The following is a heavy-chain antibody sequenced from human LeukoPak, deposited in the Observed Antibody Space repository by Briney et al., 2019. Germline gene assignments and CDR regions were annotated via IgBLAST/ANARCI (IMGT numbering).Heavy chain of an antibody. V-gene: IGHV4-31*03. CDR3: ARPNTYTGPYWYFDL. D-gene: IGHD1-26*01. CDR2: IYYSGST. CDR1: GGSIRSGGYY. J-gene: IGHJ2*01. Sequence: TLSLTCTVYGGSIRSGGYYWSWIRQHPGKGLEWIGYIYYSGSTYYNPSLKSRVTISVDTSKNQFSLKLNSVTAADTAVYYCARPNTYTGPYWYFDLWGRGTLVTVSS.